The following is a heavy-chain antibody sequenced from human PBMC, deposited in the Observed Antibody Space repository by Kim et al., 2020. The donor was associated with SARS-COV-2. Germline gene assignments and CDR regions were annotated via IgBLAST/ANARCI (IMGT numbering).Heavy chain of an antibody. J-gene: IGHJ6*02. CDR3: ARDTVDLRYFDWGTGGMDV. V-gene: IGHV4-31*03. CDR2: IYYSGST. Sequence: SETLSLTCTVSGGSISSGGYYWSWIRQHPGKGLEWIGYIYYSGSTYYNPSLKSRVTISVDTSKNQFSLKLSSVTAADTAVYYCARDTVDLRYFDWGTGGMDVWGQGTTVTVSS. D-gene: IGHD3-9*01. CDR1: GGSISSGGYY.